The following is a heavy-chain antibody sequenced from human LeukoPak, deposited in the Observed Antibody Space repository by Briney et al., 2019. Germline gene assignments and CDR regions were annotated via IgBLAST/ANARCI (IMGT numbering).Heavy chain of an antibody. V-gene: IGHV4-59*12. CDR3: ARVEWLTYFDY. CDR2: IYYSGST. J-gene: IGHJ4*02. D-gene: IGHD6-19*01. CDR1: DGSIGSYY. Sequence: SETLSLTCTVSDGSIGSYYWSWIRQPPGKGLEWIGYIYYSGSTNCNPSLKSRVTISVDTSKNQFSLKLSSVTAADTAVYYCARVEWLTYFDYWGQGTLVTVSS.